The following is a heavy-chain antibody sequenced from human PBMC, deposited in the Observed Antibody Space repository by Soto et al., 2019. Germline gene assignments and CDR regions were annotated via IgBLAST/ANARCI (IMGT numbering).Heavy chain of an antibody. CDR2: ISYDGSNK. V-gene: IGHV3-30*03. CDR3: ARDAPRPSTYAFDI. Sequence: GGSLRLSCAASGFTFSSYGMHWVRQAPGKGLEWVAVISYDGSNKYYADSVKGRFTISRDNSKNTLYLQMNSLRSDDTAVYYCARDAPRPSTYAFDIWGQGTMVTVSS. CDR1: GFTFSSYG. J-gene: IGHJ3*02. D-gene: IGHD1-26*01.